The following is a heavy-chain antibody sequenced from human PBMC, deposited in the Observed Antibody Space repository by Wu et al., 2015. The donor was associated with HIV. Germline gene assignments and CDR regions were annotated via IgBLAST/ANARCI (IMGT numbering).Heavy chain of an antibody. Sequence: QVQALVQSGAGGRRSRGASVKVSCKASGYTFTSYDINWVRQATGQGLEWMGWMNPRTGNTGYAQKFQGRVTMTRDTSISTANMELSSLRSEDTAVYYCARQRAYTSGWYIFDYWGQGTLVTVSS. V-gene: IGHV1-8*01. D-gene: IGHD6-19*01. CDR2: MNPRTGNT. CDR3: ARQRAYTSGWYIFDY. CDR1: GYTFTSYD. J-gene: IGHJ4*02.